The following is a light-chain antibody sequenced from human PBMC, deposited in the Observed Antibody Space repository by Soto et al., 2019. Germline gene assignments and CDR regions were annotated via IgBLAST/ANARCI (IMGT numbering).Light chain of an antibody. CDR3: QQAHNWPLS. CDR2: GAS. CDR1: QTVSSN. Sequence: EIVMTQSPATLSVSPGEGATLSCRASQTVSSNLAWYQQRPGQAPRLLIYGASTRATGIPARFSGSGSGTEFTLAISSLQSEDFAVYYCQQAHNWPLSFGGGTKVEIK. V-gene: IGKV3-15*01. J-gene: IGKJ4*01.